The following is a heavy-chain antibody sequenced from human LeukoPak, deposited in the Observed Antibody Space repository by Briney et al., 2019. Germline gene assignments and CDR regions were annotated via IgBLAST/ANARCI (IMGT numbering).Heavy chain of an antibody. V-gene: IGHV3-53*01. J-gene: IGHJ4*02. Sequence: GSLRLSCAASGFTFSSYAMHWVRQAPGKGLEWVSIIYSGGSTYYADSVKGRFTISRDNFKNTLYLEMNSLRAEDTAVYYCARVRSGEDFDYWGQGTLVTVSS. CDR3: ARVRSGEDFDY. CDR1: GFTFSSYA. CDR2: IYSGGST. D-gene: IGHD3-10*01.